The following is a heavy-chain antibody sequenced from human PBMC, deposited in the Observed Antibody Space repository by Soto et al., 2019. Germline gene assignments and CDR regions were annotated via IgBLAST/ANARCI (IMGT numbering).Heavy chain of an antibody. V-gene: IGHV1-69*13. CDR2: IIPIFGTA. Sequence: ASVKVSCKASGGTFSSYAISWVRQAPGQGLEWMGGIIPIFGTANYAQKFQGRVTITADESTSTAYMELSSLRSEDTAVYYCASKPGDMLRQLEYYYYGMDVWGQGTTVTVSS. CDR3: ASKPGDMLRQLEYYYYGMDV. D-gene: IGHD6-6*01. CDR1: GGTFSSYA. J-gene: IGHJ6*02.